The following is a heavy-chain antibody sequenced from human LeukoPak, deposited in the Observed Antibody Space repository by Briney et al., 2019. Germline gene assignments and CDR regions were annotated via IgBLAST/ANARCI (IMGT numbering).Heavy chain of an antibody. J-gene: IGHJ5*02. Sequence: GGSLRLSCAASGFTFSSYWMHWVRQAPGKGLVWVSRINSDGSITSYADSVKGRFTISRDNAKNTLYLQMNSLRAEDTAVYYCAREPGIAAAGTVYNWFDPWGQGTLVTVSS. V-gene: IGHV3-74*01. D-gene: IGHD6-13*01. CDR1: GFTFSSYW. CDR3: AREPGIAAAGTVYNWFDP. CDR2: INSDGSIT.